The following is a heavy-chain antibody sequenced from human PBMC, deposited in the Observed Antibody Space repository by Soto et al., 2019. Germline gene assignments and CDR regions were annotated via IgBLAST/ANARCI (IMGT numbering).Heavy chain of an antibody. CDR3: ARVKGGSYSEYYYYGMDV. CDR2: INSGNGNT. V-gene: IGHV1-3*01. Sequence: GASVKGSCKASGYTFTIYAVDWGPHAPGQRLEWMGWINSGNGNTKYSQKFQGRVTITRDTSASTAYMELSSLRSEDTAVYYCARVKGGSYSEYYYYGMDVWGQGTTVTVSS. CDR1: GYTFTIYA. J-gene: IGHJ6*02. D-gene: IGHD1-26*01.